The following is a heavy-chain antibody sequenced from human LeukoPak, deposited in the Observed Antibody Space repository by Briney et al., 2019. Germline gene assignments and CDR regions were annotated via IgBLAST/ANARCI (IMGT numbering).Heavy chain of an antibody. J-gene: IGHJ5*02. CDR1: GGTFGSYA. Sequence: SVKVSCKASGGTFGSYAISWVRQAPGQGLEWMGGIIPIFGTANYAQKLQGRVTMTTDTSTSTAYMELRSLRSDDTAVYYCARDKLLWFGELLPQGFDPWGQGTLVTVSS. CDR3: ARDKLLWFGELLPQGFDP. CDR2: IIPIFGTA. V-gene: IGHV1-69*05. D-gene: IGHD3-10*01.